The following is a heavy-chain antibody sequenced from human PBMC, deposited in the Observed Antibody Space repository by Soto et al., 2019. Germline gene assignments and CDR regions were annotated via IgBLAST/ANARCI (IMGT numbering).Heavy chain of an antibody. D-gene: IGHD3-10*01. CDR1: GFTFNSSW. V-gene: IGHV3-74*01. J-gene: IGHJ4*02. Sequence: EVQLVESGGGLVQPGGSLRLSCAASGFTFNSSWMHWVRQAPGKGLVWVSRINSGASTTNYADSVKGRFTISRDNAKNTLYLHMDSLTAEDTDVYYCATGPTGWFGYDYWGQGTLVTVSS. CDR3: ATGPTGWFGYDY. CDR2: INSGASTT.